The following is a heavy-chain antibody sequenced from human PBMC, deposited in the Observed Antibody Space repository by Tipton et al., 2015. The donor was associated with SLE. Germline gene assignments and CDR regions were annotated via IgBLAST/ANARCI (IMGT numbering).Heavy chain of an antibody. CDR2: INPSAGTT. D-gene: IGHD2-21*01. J-gene: IGHJ4*02. CDR1: GYTFTSYY. V-gene: IGHV1-46*01. Sequence: QLVQSGAKVKKPGASVKLSCKASGYTFTSYYVHWVRQAPGQGLEWMGVINPSAGTTKYSQNYQGRVTLTRDTSTNTVYMEMRGLRSEDTAVYYCAKGAVVIAIGLFDYWGQGTLVTVSS. CDR3: AKGAVVIAIGLFDY.